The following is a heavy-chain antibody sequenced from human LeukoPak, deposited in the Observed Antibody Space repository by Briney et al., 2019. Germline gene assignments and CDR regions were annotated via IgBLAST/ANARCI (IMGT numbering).Heavy chain of an antibody. CDR1: GGSISSYY. V-gene: IGHV4-59*12. CDR3: ARAPSPYYYYGMDV. J-gene: IGHJ6*02. CDR2: IYYSGST. Sequence: SETLSLTCTVSGGSISSYYWSWIRQPPGKGLEWIGHIYYSGSTNYNPSLKSRVTISVDTSKNHFSLKLSSVTAADTAVYYCARAPSPYYYYGMDVWGQGTTVTVSS.